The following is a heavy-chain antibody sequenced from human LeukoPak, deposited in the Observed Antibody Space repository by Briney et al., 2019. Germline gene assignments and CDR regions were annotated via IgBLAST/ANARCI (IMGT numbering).Heavy chain of an antibody. D-gene: IGHD1-7*01. CDR2: IYYSGST. J-gene: IGHJ3*02. CDR1: GGSVSSGSYY. V-gene: IGHV4-61*01. CDR3: ARGTMRLAFDI. Sequence: PSETLSLTCTVSGGSVSSGSYYWSWIRQPPGKGLEWIGYIYYSGSTNHNPSLKSRVTISVDTSKNQFSLKLSSVTAADTAVYYCARGTMRLAFDIWGQGTMVTVSS.